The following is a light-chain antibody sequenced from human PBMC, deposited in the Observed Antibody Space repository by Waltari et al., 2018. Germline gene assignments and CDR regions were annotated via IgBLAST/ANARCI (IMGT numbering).Light chain of an antibody. Sequence: QSALTQPASVSGSPGQSISISCTGTSRDVGGFNYVSWYQQHPGKAPKLMIYDVSQRPLGISTRFSGSKSGNTASLTISGLQAEDESDYYCSSYTSSSTFVFGIGTKVTVL. CDR2: DVS. CDR1: SRDVGGFNY. J-gene: IGLJ1*01. V-gene: IGLV2-14*03. CDR3: SSYTSSSTFV.